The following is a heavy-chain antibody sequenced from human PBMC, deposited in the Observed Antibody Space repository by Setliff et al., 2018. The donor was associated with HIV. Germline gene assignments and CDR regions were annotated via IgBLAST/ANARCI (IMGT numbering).Heavy chain of an antibody. V-gene: IGHV3-30*02. J-gene: IGHJ4*02. CDR3: ANGMVRGVTPGFDY. D-gene: IGHD3-10*01. CDR1: GFTFSSYG. CDR2: IRYDGSNK. Sequence: GSLRLSCAASGFTFSSYGMHWVRQAPGKGLEWVAFIRYDGSNKYYADSVKGRFTISRDNSKNTLYLQMNSLRAEDTAVYYCANGMVRGVTPGFDYWGQGTLVTVSS.